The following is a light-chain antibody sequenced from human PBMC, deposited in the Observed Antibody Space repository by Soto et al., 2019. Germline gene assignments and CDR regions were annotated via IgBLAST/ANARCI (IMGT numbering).Light chain of an antibody. CDR1: SSDVGGSNF. CDR2: DVA. V-gene: IGLV2-14*03. CDR3: VSFTSSTTYV. J-gene: IGLJ1*01. Sequence: QSVLTQPASVSASPGQSITISCTGTSSDVGGSNFVSWYQQHPGKPPKLIIYDVATRPSGVSNRFSGSKSGSTASLIISRLQTEDEADYYCVSFTSSTTYVFGSGTKVIVL.